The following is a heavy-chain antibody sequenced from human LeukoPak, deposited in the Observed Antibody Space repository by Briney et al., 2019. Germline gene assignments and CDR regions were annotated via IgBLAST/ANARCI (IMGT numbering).Heavy chain of an antibody. CDR3: ARVGRIVGATWDYYYMDV. J-gene: IGHJ6*03. CDR1: GFTFSSYW. V-gene: IGHV3-74*01. Sequence: GGSLRLSCAASGFTFSSYWMHWVRQAPGKGLVWVSRINSDGSSTSYADSVKGRFTISRDNAKNTLYLQMNSLRAEDMAVYYCARVGRIVGATWDYYYMDVWGKGTTVTVSS. CDR2: INSDGSST. D-gene: IGHD1-26*01.